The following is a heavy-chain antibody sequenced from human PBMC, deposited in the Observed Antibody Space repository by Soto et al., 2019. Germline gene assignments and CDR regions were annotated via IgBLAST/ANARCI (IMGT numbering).Heavy chain of an antibody. V-gene: IGHV3-23*01. D-gene: IGHD3-10*01. J-gene: IGHJ6*02. CDR3: ANDLETSTYVSDYGLDV. CDR1: GFTFSTYA. CDR2: LSGSGGNT. Sequence: EVQLLESGGGLVQPGGSLRLSCAASGFTFSTYAMGWVRQAPGKGLEWVSTLSGSGGNTFYADSVKGRFTISRDNSKNTLFLQMNALRAEDTAVDYCANDLETSTYVSDYGLDVWGQGTTVTVSS.